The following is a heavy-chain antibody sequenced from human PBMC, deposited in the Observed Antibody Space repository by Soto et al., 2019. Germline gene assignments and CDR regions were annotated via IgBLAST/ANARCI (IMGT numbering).Heavy chain of an antibody. D-gene: IGHD2-21*02. V-gene: IGHV1-2*02. CDR3: VYYCAKSNYRGDDYFPSGPDV. CDR2: INPKSGAT. CDR1: GYRFTGYG. J-gene: IGHJ6*02. Sequence: ASVKVSCKASGYRFTGYGLHWVGQAPGQGLQWMGWINPKSGATDYEQKFQGRVTMTMEMYNNTAYLELSGLRSDDTADDTAVYYCAKSNYRGDDYFPSGPDVWGQ.